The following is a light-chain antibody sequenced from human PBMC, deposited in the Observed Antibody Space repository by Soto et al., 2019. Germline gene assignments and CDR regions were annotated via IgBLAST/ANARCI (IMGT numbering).Light chain of an antibody. CDR1: QSISSW. Sequence: DIQMTQSPSTLSASVGDRVTITCRASQSISSWLAWYQQKPGKAPKLLIFDASSLESGVPSRCSGSGSGTEFTLTISTLQPDDFANYYCQQYNSYSRTFGPGTQVEIK. CDR3: QQYNSYSRT. J-gene: IGKJ1*01. CDR2: DAS. V-gene: IGKV1-5*01.